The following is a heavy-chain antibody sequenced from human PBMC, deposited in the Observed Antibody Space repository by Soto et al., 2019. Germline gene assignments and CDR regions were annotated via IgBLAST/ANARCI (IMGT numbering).Heavy chain of an antibody. J-gene: IGHJ4*02. D-gene: IGHD2-21*02. CDR1: GGSFSGYD. V-gene: IGHV4-34*01. CDR3: AREYGGNSGTFDY. CDR2: INHSGST. Sequence: SETLSLTCAVYGGSFSGYDWSWIHQPPGKGLEWIGEINHSGSTNYNPSLKSRVTISVDTSKNQFSLKLSSVTAADTAVYYCAREYGGNSGTFDYWGQGTLVTVSS.